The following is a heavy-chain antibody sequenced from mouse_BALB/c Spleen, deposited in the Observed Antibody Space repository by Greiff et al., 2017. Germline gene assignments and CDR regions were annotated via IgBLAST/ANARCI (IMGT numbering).Heavy chain of an antibody. Sequence: QVQLKQSGAELVRPGTSVKVSCKASGYAFTNYLIEWVKQRPGQGLEWIGVINPGSGGTNYNEKFKGKATLTADKSSSTAYMQLSSLTSDDSAVYFCARGDGYYVHYAMDYWGQGTSVTVSS. CDR1: GYAFTNYL. CDR3: ARGDGYYVHYAMDY. J-gene: IGHJ4*01. CDR2: INPGSGGT. V-gene: IGHV1-54*03. D-gene: IGHD2-3*01.